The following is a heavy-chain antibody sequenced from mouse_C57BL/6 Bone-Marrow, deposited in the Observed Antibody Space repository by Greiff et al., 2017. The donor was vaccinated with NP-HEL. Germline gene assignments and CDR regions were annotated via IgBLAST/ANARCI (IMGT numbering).Heavy chain of an antibody. J-gene: IGHJ2*01. CDR2: IHPSDSDT. CDR3: AREPYYYGSSYYFDY. V-gene: IGHV1-74*01. D-gene: IGHD1-1*01. Sequence: QVQLQQPGAELVKPGASVKVSCKASGYTFTSYWMHWVKQRPGQGLEWIGRIHPSDSDTNYNQKFKGKATLTVDTSSSTAYMQLSSLTSEDSAVYYCAREPYYYGSSYYFDYWGQGTTLTVSS. CDR1: GYTFTSYW.